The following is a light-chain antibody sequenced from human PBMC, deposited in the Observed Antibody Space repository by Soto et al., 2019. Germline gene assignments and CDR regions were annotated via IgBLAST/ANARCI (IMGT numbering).Light chain of an antibody. CDR3: SSYTSGTTLYV. Sequence: QSALTQPASVSGSPGHSITISCPGTSSDVGGYNYVSWYQHHPGKAPRLMIYXXXSXXSXFPHRFSGSRSGNTASLTISGLQAEDEADYYCSSYTSGTTLYVFGTGTKVTVL. CDR1: SSDVGGYNY. V-gene: IGLV2-14*01. CDR2: XXX. J-gene: IGLJ1*01.